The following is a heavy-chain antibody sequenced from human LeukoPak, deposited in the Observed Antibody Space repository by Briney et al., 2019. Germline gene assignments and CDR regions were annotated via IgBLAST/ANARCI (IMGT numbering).Heavy chain of an antibody. Sequence: SETLSLTCTVSGGSISSSRYYWAWIRQPPGKGLEWIGTIFYSGSTYYNPSLKSRITISVDTSKNQFSLKLSSVTAADTAVYYCARHVVAAFNWYFDLWGRGTLVTVSS. CDR1: GGSISSSRYY. D-gene: IGHD2-15*01. CDR3: ARHVVAAFNWYFDL. V-gene: IGHV4-39*01. CDR2: IFYSGST. J-gene: IGHJ2*01.